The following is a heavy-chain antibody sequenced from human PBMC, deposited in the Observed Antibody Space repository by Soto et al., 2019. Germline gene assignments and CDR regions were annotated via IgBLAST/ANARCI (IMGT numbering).Heavy chain of an antibody. CDR3: ARDTDGLHY. V-gene: IGHV3-74*01. J-gene: IGHJ4*02. CDR2: INTYGSIT. CDR1: GLIFSNYK. Sequence: EVQLVESGGGLVQPGGSLRLSCAASGLIFSNYKMHWVRQAPGKGLVWVSRINTYGSITDYADSVKGRFTVSRDNPKNTLYLQMNSLRAEDTAVYYCARDTDGLHYWGQGTLVTVSS.